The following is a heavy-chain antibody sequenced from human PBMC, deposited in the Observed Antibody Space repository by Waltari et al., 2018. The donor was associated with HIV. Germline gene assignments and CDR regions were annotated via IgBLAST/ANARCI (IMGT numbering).Heavy chain of an antibody. CDR2: ISYDGTNK. CDR3: ARDGPAPKNIYHYYGMDV. V-gene: IGHV3-30-3*01. CDR1: RYIFSGSA. D-gene: IGHD2-2*01. J-gene: IGHJ6*02. Sequence: QVQLVESGGGVVRPGRSLILSCAASRYIFSGSAMPLVRQPPGKGLEWVAVISYDGTNKYYAESVRGRFTISRDNSENTLYLEMNSLKPDDTAVYYCARDGPAPKNIYHYYGMDVWGQGTTVTVSS.